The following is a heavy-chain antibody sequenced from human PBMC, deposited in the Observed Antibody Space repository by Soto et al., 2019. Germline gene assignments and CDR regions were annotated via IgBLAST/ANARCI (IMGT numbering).Heavy chain of an antibody. CDR3: ARDGSSTANWIDP. CDR1: GYTFTGYY. V-gene: IGHV1-2*02. CDR2: INPNSGGT. D-gene: IGHD2-2*01. Sequence: ASVKVSCKASGYTFTGYYMHWVRQAPGQGLEWMGWINPNSGGTNYAQKFQGRVTMTRDTSISTAYMELSRLRSGDTAVYYCARDGSSTANWIDPWGQGTLVTVSS. J-gene: IGHJ5*02.